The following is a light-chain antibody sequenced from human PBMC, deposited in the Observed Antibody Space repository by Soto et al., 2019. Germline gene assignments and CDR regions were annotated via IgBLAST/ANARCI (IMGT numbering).Light chain of an antibody. CDR2: DNN. V-gene: IGLV1-51*01. CDR1: SSNIGNNY. Sequence: QSVLTQPPSASAAPGQKVTISCSGSSSNIGNNYVSWYQQLPGTAPKLLIYDNNKRPSGIPDRFSGSKSGTSATLGITGLQTGDEADYYCGTWDSSLSALVFGGGTKVTVL. CDR3: GTWDSSLSALV. J-gene: IGLJ2*01.